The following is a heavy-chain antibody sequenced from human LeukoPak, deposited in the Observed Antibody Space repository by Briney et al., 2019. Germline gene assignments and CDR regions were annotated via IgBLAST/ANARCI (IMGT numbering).Heavy chain of an antibody. D-gene: IGHD2-2*01. CDR3: AAGISSAALDAWSGHYAFDI. Sequence: GGSLRLSCAASGFTFSNAWMSWVRQAPGKGLEWVSGISWNSGSIGYADSVKGRFTISRDNAKNSLYLQMNSLRAEDMALYYCAAGISSAALDAWSGHYAFDIWGQGTMVTVSS. CDR2: ISWNSGSI. CDR1: GFTFSNAW. J-gene: IGHJ3*02. V-gene: IGHV3-9*03.